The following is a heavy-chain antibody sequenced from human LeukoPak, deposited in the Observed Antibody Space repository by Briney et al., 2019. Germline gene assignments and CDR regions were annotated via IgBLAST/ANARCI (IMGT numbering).Heavy chain of an antibody. Sequence: SETLSLTCTVSGGSISSYYWSWIRQPPGKGLEWIGYIYYSGSTNYNPSLKSRVTISVDTSKNQFSLKLSSVTAADTAVYYCARAPRFDTPGAFDIWGQGTMVTVSS. V-gene: IGHV4-59*01. CDR2: IYYSGST. D-gene: IGHD3-16*01. J-gene: IGHJ3*02. CDR1: GGSISSYY. CDR3: ARAPRFDTPGAFDI.